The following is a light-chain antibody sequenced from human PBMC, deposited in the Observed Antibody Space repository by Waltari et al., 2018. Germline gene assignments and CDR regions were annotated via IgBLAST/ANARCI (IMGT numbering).Light chain of an antibody. CDR2: AVS. CDR3: SSYAGSSKGV. J-gene: IGLJ2*01. Sequence: QSALTQPASVSGSPGQSITLPCPGTRSDAGYYNRVSWYQQHPGKAPELRIYAVSKRPSWISDRFSGSKSGDMASLTISGLQPEDEAEYFCSSYAGSSKGVFGGGTKVTVL. CDR1: RSDAGYYNR. V-gene: IGLV2-23*02.